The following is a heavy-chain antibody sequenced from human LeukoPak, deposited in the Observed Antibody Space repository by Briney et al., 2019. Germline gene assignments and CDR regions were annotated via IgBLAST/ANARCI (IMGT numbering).Heavy chain of an antibody. Sequence: ASVKVSCKASGYTFTGYYMHWVRQAPGQGLEWMGWINPNSGGTNYAQKFQGRVTMTRDTPISTAYMELSRLRSDDTAVYYCARDGSGSYYVRFQLDDYWGQGTLVTVSS. J-gene: IGHJ4*02. D-gene: IGHD1-26*01. V-gene: IGHV1-2*02. CDR3: ARDGSGSYYVRFQLDDY. CDR1: GYTFTGYY. CDR2: INPNSGGT.